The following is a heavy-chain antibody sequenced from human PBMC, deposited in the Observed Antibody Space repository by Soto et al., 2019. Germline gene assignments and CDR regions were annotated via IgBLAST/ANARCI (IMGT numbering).Heavy chain of an antibody. CDR1: GRSISSSSYY. Sequence: SETLSLTFTVSGRSISSSSYYWGWVRQPPGKGLEWIGSIYYSGSTYYNPSLKSRVTISVDTSKNQFSLKLSSVTAADTAVYYCARGVVVVAAPIEYWGKGTLVTV. D-gene: IGHD2-15*01. V-gene: IGHV4-39*01. CDR3: ARGVVVVAAPIEY. J-gene: IGHJ4*02. CDR2: IYYSGST.